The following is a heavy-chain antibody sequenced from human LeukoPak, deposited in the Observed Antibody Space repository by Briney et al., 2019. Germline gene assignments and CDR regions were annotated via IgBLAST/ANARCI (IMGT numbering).Heavy chain of an antibody. J-gene: IGHJ6*03. D-gene: IGHD4-17*01. CDR3: AKTLTTVTTLYYYYMDV. Sequence: PGGSLRLSCAASGFTFSSYAMSWVRQAPGKGLEWVSAISGSGGSTYYADSVKGRFTISRDNSKNTLYLQMNSLRAEDTAVYYCAKTLTTVTTLYYYYMDVWGKGTTVTVSS. V-gene: IGHV3-23*01. CDR2: ISGSGGST. CDR1: GFTFSSYA.